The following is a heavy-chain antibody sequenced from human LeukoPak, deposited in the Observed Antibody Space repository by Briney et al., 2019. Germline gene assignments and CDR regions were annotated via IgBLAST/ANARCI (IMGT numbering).Heavy chain of an antibody. Sequence: PGGSLRLSCAASGFTFSNFWMHWVRQAPGKGLVWVALIYGDGSFTRYADSVKDRFTISRDNAKNSLYLQMNSLRAEDTALYYCAKIPDYDGSGDIWGQGTMVTVSS. CDR3: AKIPDYDGSGDI. CDR1: GFTFSNFW. J-gene: IGHJ3*02. CDR2: IYGDGSFT. V-gene: IGHV3-74*01. D-gene: IGHD3-22*01.